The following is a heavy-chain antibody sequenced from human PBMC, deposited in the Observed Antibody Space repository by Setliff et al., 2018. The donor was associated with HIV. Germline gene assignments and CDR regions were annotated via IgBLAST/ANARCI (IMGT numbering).Heavy chain of an antibody. CDR3: ARDHHSGSDWSRLGAFDI. J-gene: IGHJ3*02. Sequence: SVKVSCKASGGTFSSFAINWVRRAPGQGLEWVGGIIPVFGTTSYGHHFQGRVAITADASTSTAYLDLYSLRSEDTAVYYCARDHHSGSDWSRLGAFDIWGQGTVVTVSS. D-gene: IGHD1-26*01. V-gene: IGHV1-69*13. CDR1: GGTFSSFA. CDR2: IIPVFGTT.